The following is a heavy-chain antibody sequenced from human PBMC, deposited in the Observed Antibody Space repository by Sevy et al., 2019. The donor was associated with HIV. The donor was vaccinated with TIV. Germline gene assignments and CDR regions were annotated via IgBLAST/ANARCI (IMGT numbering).Heavy chain of an antibody. V-gene: IGHV3-30*18. CDR2: ISYDGSNK. D-gene: IGHD6-13*01. CDR3: AKGTLAAAGTYYYGIDV. Sequence: GGSLRLSCAASGFTFSSYGMHWVRQAPGKGLEWVAVISYDGSNKYYAGSVKGRFTISRDNSKNTLYLQMNSLRAEDTAEYYCAKGTLAAAGTYYYGIDVWGQGTTVTVSS. CDR1: GFTFSSYG. J-gene: IGHJ6*02.